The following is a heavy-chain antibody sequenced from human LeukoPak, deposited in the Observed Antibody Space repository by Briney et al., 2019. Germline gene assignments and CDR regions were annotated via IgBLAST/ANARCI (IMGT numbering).Heavy chain of an antibody. V-gene: IGHV4-4*07. Sequence: SETLSLTCTVSGGSISSYYWSWIRQPAGKGMEWIGRIYTSGSTNYNASLKSRVTMSVNTSKNQFSLNLSSVTAADTAVYYCAREAEAAAGRSFDYWGQGTLVTVSS. CDR1: GGSISSYY. CDR3: AREAEAAAGRSFDY. CDR2: IYTSGST. D-gene: IGHD6-13*01. J-gene: IGHJ4*02.